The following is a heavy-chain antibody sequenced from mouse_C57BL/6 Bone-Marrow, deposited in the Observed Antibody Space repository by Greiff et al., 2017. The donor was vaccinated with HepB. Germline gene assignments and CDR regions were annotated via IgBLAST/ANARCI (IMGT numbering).Heavy chain of an antibody. J-gene: IGHJ4*01. CDR1: GYSFTSYY. CDR3: ATAQATAMDY. V-gene: IGHV1-66*01. D-gene: IGHD3-2*02. CDR2: IYPGSGNT. Sequence: QVQLQQSGPELVKPGASVKISCKASGYSFTSYYIHWVKQRPGQGLEWIGWIYPGSGNTKYNEKFKGKATLTADTSSSTAYMQLSSLPSEDSAVYYCATAQATAMDYWGQGTSVTVSS.